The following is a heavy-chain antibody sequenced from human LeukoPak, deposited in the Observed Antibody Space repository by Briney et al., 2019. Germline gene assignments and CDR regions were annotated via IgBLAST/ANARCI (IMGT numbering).Heavy chain of an antibody. CDR2: INPNSGGT. D-gene: IGHD1-7*01. J-gene: IGHJ5*02. CDR1: GYTFTGYY. CDR3: ARDLTGTTSGWFDP. Sequence: ASVTVSCTSSGYTFTGYYMHWVRQAPGQGLEWMGWINPNSGGTNYAQKFQGRVTMTRDTSISTAYMELSRLRSDDTAVYYCARDLTGTTSGWFDPWGQGTLVTVSS. V-gene: IGHV1-2*02.